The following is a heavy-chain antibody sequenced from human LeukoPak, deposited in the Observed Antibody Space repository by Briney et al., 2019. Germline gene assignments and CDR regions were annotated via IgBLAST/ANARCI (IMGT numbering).Heavy chain of an antibody. CDR1: GFPFSSYP. Sequence: PGGSLRLSCAGSGFPFSSYPISWVRQPPGKGLEWVSAITASGDSTYSADSVKGRFTISRDNSKNTLYLQMNSLRAEDTAVYYCAKDRSIVVVPAAILDYWGQGTLVTVSS. CDR2: ITASGDST. V-gene: IGHV3-23*01. CDR3: AKDRSIVVVPAAILDY. D-gene: IGHD2-2*01. J-gene: IGHJ4*02.